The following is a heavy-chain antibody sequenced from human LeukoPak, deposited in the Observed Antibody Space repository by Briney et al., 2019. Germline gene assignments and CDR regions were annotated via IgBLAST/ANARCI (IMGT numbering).Heavy chain of an antibody. CDR3: AKDRYSSSSPNWFDP. J-gene: IGHJ5*02. CDR1: GFTFSSYA. CDR2: ISGSGGST. D-gene: IGHD6-6*01. V-gene: IGHV3-23*01. Sequence: GGSLRLSCAASGFTFSSYAMSWVRQAPGKGLEWVSAISGSGGSTYYADSVKGRFTISRDNSKNTLYLQMNRLRAEDTAVYYCAKDRYSSSSPNWFDPWGQGTLVTVSS.